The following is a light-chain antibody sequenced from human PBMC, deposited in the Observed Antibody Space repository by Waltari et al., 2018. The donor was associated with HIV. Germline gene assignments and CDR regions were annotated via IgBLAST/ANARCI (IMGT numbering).Light chain of an antibody. Sequence: QSVLTQPPSASGTPGQRVTVSCSGSSSNIESNPVNWYQHLQKTAPTLLIYSTTHRPSGVPDRFSGSKSGTSASLSISVLQSEDEADYYCAAWDDSLNAYVFGTGTKVTVL. CDR1: SSNIESNP. J-gene: IGLJ1*01. CDR2: STT. V-gene: IGLV1-44*01. CDR3: AAWDDSLNAYV.